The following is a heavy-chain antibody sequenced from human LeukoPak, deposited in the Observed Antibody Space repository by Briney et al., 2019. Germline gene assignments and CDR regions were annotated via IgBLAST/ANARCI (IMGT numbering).Heavy chain of an antibody. D-gene: IGHD3-9*01. CDR1: GGSTSSSSYY. CDR3: ARVLSYDILTGYNRGYNWFDP. V-gene: IGHV4-39*07. Sequence: SETLSLTCTVSGGSTSSSSYYWGWIRQPPGKGLEWIGSIHYSGSTYDNPSLKSRVTISVDTSKNQFSLTLSSVTAADTAVYYCARVLSYDILTGYNRGYNWFDPWGQGTLVTVSS. CDR2: IHYSGST. J-gene: IGHJ5*02.